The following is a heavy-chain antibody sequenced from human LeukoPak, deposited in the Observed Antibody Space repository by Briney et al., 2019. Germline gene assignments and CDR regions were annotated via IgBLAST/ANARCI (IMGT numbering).Heavy chain of an antibody. J-gene: IGHJ4*02. V-gene: IGHV4-38-2*01. CDR1: GYSISSGYY. CDR2: IHHDGTT. Sequence: SETLSLTCGVSGYSISSGYYWGWIRQPPGKGLEWIASIHHDGTTYSNPSLKRRVTISVDPSNNQVSLKVTSVTAADGGVYYCAQDQRSAGTVLDYWGQGMSVTVSS. D-gene: IGHD2-15*01. CDR3: AQDQRSAGTVLDY.